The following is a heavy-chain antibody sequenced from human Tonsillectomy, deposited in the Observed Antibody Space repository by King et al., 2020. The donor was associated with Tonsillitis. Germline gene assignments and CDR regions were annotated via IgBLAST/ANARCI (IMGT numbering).Heavy chain of an antibody. CDR2: IYPDDSNT. CDR1: GYSFASYW. CDR3: ASGLFGETYIRAPTENYYYDVMDV. Sequence: QLVQSGAEMKKPGESLKISCKGSGYSFASYWIGWVRQTPGKGLEWMGIIYPDDSNTRYSPSFQGQVTISVDKSISTAYLQWNSLQASDTATYYCASGLFGETYIRAPTENYYYDVMDVWGHGTRVTVSS. V-gene: IGHV5-51*01. D-gene: IGHD3-10*02. J-gene: IGHJ6*02.